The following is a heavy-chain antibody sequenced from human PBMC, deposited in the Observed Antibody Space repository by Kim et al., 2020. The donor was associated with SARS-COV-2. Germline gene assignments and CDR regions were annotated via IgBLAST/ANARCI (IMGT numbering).Heavy chain of an antibody. V-gene: IGHV4-31*02. J-gene: IGHJ4*02. D-gene: IGHD6-19*01. Sequence: YYNPSLKSRVTISVDTSKNQFSLKLSSVTAAYTAVYYCARQGYSSGWYDYWGQGTLVTVSS. CDR3: ARQGYSSGWYDY.